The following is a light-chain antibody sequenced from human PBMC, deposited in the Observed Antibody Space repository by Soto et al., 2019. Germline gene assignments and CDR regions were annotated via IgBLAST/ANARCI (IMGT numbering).Light chain of an antibody. CDR1: QGIGND. Sequence: AIQMTQSPSSLSASVGDRVTITCRASQGIGNDLGWYQQKPGKAPKLLIYDASTLQSGVPSRFSGSGSGTVFPLTISSLQPEDFEIYYCLRDSHGCSFGQGTRGEIK. J-gene: IGKJ1*01. CDR3: LRDSHGCS. CDR2: DAS. V-gene: IGKV1-6*01.